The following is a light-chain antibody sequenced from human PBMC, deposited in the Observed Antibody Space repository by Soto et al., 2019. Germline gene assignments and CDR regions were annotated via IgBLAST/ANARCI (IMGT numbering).Light chain of an antibody. CDR3: QQRSNWLT. V-gene: IGKV3-11*01. J-gene: IGKJ4*01. CDR1: QRVSTN. Sequence: TVMTRSPATMYVTPGEKATLCCRASQRVSTNLAWYQQKPGQAPRLLIYDASNRATGIPARFSGSGSGTDLTLTISSLEPEDFAVYYCQQRSNWLTFGGGIKV. CDR2: DAS.